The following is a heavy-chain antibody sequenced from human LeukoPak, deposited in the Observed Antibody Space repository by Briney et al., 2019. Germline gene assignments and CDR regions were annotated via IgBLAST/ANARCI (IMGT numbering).Heavy chain of an antibody. D-gene: IGHD2-15*01. Sequence: GGSLRLSCAASGFTFSNHAMHWVRQAPGKGLEWVAIISYDGSNKYYADSVKGRFTISRDNSKNTLYLQMHSLRAEDTAVYYGAKLLGSSATGYWGQGTLVTVSS. CDR1: GFTFSNHA. J-gene: IGHJ4*02. CDR3: AKLLGSSATGY. CDR2: ISYDGSNK. V-gene: IGHV3-30*18.